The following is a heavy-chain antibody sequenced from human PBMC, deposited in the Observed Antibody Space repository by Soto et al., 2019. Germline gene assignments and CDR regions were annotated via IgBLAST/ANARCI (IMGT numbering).Heavy chain of an antibody. CDR2: IYPGDSDT. V-gene: IGHV5-51*01. J-gene: IGHJ6*02. D-gene: IGHD3-16*02. CDR1: GYSFTSYW. Sequence: GESLKISCKGSGYSFTSYWIGWMRQMPGKGLEWMGIIYPGDSDTRYSPSFQGQVTISADKSISTAYLQWSSLKASDTAMYYCARLGSKGYRYYYYGMDVWGQGTTVTVYS. CDR3: ARLGSKGYRYYYYGMDV.